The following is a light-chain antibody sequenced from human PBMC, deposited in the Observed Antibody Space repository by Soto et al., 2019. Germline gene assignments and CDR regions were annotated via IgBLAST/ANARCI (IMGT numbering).Light chain of an antibody. V-gene: IGKV1-33*01. CDR3: QQYDKIPPT. CDR2: DAS. Sequence: DIQMTQSPSSLTASVGDSVTITCQASQDITNYLNWYQQKPGKAPKLLIYDASNLEPGVPSRFSGRGSGTDFIFSLSSLQPEDTATYYCQQYDKIPPTFGQGTRLDIK. CDR1: QDITNY. J-gene: IGKJ5*01.